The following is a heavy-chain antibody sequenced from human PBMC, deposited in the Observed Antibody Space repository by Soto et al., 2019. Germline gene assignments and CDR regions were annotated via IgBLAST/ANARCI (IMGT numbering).Heavy chain of an antibody. CDR3: ARRYCASDNCPLFYYFVDL. J-gene: IGHJ6*02. D-gene: IGHD2-21*02. V-gene: IGHV1-69*01. CDR1: GGTFNKFA. Sequence: VQLVQSGAEVKKTGSSVKVSCKASGGTFNKFAFSWVRQAPGQGFEWMGGIIPVFRSANYAQRFRGRIPITADEYTSTVYLYLNDLRSDDTAVYYWARRYCASDNCPLFYYFVDLWGLGTTVTVSS. CDR2: IIPVFRSA.